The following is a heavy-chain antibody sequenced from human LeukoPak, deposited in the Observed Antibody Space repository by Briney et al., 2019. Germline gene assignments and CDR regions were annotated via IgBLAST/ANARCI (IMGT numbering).Heavy chain of an antibody. V-gene: IGHV4-61*01. CDR2: IQNSART. Sequence: SETLSHTCTVSGGSVNSGSYFWSWIRQPPGKGLEWIGYIQNSARTNYNPSLESRVTISVDSSKDQFSLRLSSGTAADTAVYYCATDYSNFYGMDVWGQGTTVTVSS. J-gene: IGHJ6*02. CDR1: GGSVNSGSYF. CDR3: ATDYSNFYGMDV. D-gene: IGHD4-11*01.